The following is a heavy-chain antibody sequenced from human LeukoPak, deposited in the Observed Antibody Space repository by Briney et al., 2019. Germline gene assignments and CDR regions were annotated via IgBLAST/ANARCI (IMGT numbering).Heavy chain of an antibody. J-gene: IGHJ4*02. D-gene: IGHD1-26*01. CDR3: AREIVGAKTFDY. CDR2: INHSGST. V-gene: IGHV4-34*01. CDR1: GGSFSGYY. Sequence: PSETLSLTCAVYGGSFSGYYWSWIRQPPGKGLEWIGEINHSGSTNYNPSLKSRVTISVDTSKNQFSLKLSSVTAADTAVYYCAREIVGAKTFDYWGQGTLVTVSS.